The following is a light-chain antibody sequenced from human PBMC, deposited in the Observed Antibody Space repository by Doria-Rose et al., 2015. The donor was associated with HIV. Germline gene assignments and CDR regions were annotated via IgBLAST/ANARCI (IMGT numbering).Light chain of an antibody. CDR3: HQYGPSWT. CDR2: DGS. Sequence: QSPGTLSLSPGERATLSCRASQSFSSTYLAWYQHKPGQAPSLLIYDGSARATGIPDRFSASGSGTDFTLASNRLEPEDCALYYCHQYGPSWTFGQGTKVEI. V-gene: IGKV3-20*01. CDR1: QSFSSTY. J-gene: IGKJ1*01.